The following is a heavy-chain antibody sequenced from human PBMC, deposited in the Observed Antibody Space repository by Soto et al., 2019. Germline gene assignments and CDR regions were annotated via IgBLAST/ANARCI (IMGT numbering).Heavy chain of an antibody. V-gene: IGHV4-34*01. Sequence: SETLSLTCAVYGGSFSGYYWSWIRQPPGKGLEWIGEINHSGSTNYNPSLKSRVTISVDTSKNQFSLKLSSVTAADTAVYYCARRRYYYYMDVWGKGTTVTVSS. CDR2: INHSGST. CDR1: GGSFSGYY. J-gene: IGHJ6*03. CDR3: ARRRYYYYMDV.